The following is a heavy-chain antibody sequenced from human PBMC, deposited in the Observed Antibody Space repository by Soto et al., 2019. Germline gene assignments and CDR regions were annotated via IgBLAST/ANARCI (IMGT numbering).Heavy chain of an antibody. J-gene: IGHJ4*02. CDR2: NYYSANT. V-gene: IGHV4-39*01. CDR3: ARPTLIGVVSPRY. CDR1: GGSISSSSYY. D-gene: IGHD3-22*01. Sequence: QLQLQESGPGLLKPSETLSLTCTVSGGSISSSSYYWGRIRQPTGKGLEWIGSNYYSANTYYNPSLKSRVTISLDTSKTQYSLKLSSVNAADTAVYYCARPTLIGVVSPRYWGQGTLVTVSS.